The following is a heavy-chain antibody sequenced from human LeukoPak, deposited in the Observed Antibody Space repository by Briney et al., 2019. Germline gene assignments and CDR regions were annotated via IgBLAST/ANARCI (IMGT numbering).Heavy chain of an antibody. CDR1: GGSISSSTYY. J-gene: IGHJ6*03. CDR3: ARTRVGPHNYYYYYMDV. V-gene: IGHV4-39*07. Sequence: PSETLSLTCTVSGGSISSSTYYWGWIRQPPGKGLEWIGSIFYSGRTYYNPSLKSRVTMSVDTSKNQFSLKLSSVTAADTAVYYCARTRVGPHNYYYYYMDVWGKGTTVTVSS. D-gene: IGHD1-26*01. CDR2: IFYSGRT.